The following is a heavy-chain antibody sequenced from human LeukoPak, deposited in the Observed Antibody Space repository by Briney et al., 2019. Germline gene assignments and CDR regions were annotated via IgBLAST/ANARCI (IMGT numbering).Heavy chain of an antibody. J-gene: IGHJ4*02. CDR3: ARGATAYFDY. V-gene: IGHV6-1*01. D-gene: IGHD5-12*01. Sequence: SQTLSLTCAISADRVSSNSVAWSWVRQSPSRGLEWLGRTYFRSKWYYDYADSLKGRVTLKPDTSRNQFSLQLSSVTPEDTAVYYCARGATAYFDYWGQGILVTVSS. CDR1: ADRVSSNSVA. CDR2: TYFRSKWYY.